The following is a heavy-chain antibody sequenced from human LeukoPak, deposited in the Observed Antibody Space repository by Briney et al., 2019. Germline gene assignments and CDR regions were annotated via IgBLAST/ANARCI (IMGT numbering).Heavy chain of an antibody. J-gene: IGHJ4*02. CDR3: ASLMTTVTTIDY. V-gene: IGHV1-69*04. D-gene: IGHD4-17*01. CDR1: GGTFSSYA. CDR2: IIPILGLA. Sequence: SVKVSRKASGGTFSSYAISWVRQAPGQGLEWMGRIIPILGLANYAQKFQGRVTITADKSTSTAYMELSSLRSEDTAVYYCASLMTTVTTIDYWGQGTLVTVSS.